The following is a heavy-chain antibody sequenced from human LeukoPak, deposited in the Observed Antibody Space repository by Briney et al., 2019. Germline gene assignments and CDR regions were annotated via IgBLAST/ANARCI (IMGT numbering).Heavy chain of an antibody. CDR3: AKDRSIRYFDWLLGGGNWFDP. CDR1: GFTFSSYA. Sequence: GGSLRLSCAASGFTFSSYAMSWVRQAPGKGLEWVSAISGSGGSTYYADSVKGRFTISRDNSKNTLYLQVNSLRAEDTAVYYCAKDRSIRYFDWLLGGGNWFDPWGQGTLVTVSS. V-gene: IGHV3-23*01. CDR2: ISGSGGST. D-gene: IGHD3-9*01. J-gene: IGHJ5*02.